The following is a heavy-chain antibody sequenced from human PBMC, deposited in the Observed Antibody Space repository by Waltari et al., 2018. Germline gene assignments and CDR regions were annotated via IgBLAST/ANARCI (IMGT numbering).Heavy chain of an antibody. J-gene: IGHJ4*02. CDR2: IYPYDSDT. Sequence: EVQLVQSGAEVKKPGESLKISCKGSGYSFTSYWIAWVRQMPGKGLEWMGIIYPYDSDTRYSPSLQGQVTIAADKSSSTTYLQWSSLKASDTATYYCARRTDYTLDDWGQGTLVTVSS. D-gene: IGHD4-4*01. CDR1: GYSFTSYW. V-gene: IGHV5-51*01. CDR3: ARRTDYTLDD.